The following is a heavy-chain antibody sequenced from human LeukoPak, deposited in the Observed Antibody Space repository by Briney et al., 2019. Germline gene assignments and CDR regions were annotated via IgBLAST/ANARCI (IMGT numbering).Heavy chain of an antibody. CDR1: GYSISSGYY. D-gene: IGHD3-3*01. CDR3: AREAYYDFWSGYWNGNWFDP. Sequence: SETLSLTCTVSGYSISSGYYWGWIRQPPGKGLEWIGSIYHSGSTYYNPPLKSRVTISVDTSKNQFSLKLSSVTAADTAVYYCAREAYYDFWSGYWNGNWFDPWGQGTLVTVSS. J-gene: IGHJ5*02. V-gene: IGHV4-38-2*02. CDR2: IYHSGST.